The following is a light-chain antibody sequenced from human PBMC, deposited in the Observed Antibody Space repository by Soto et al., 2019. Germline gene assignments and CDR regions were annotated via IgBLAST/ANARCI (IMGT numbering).Light chain of an antibody. CDR3: QQYNGT. CDR1: QSVSSK. Sequence: IVMTQSPATLSVSPWERATLSCRAIQSVSSKLAWYQQKPGQAPRLLIYGASTRATGIPVRFSGSGSGTEFTLTISSLQPDDFPTYYCQQYNGTFGQGTRLEI. CDR2: GAS. V-gene: IGKV3-15*01. J-gene: IGKJ5*01.